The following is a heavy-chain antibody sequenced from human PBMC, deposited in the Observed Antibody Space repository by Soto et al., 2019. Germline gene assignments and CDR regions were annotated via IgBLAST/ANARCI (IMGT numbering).Heavy chain of an antibody. Sequence: ASVKVSCKTSGYTFSNNYIHWVRQAPGKGLEWASYIARDSAFISYADSVKGRFTISRDNAKNSLYLQMNSLRADDTAVYYCARDNVYAFDIWGQGTMVT. V-gene: IGHV3-48*01. CDR2: IARDSAFI. J-gene: IGHJ3*02. CDR1: GYTFSNNY. CDR3: ARDNVYAFDI.